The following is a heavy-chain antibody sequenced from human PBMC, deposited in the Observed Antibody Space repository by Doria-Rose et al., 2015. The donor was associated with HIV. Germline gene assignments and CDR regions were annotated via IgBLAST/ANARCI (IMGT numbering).Heavy chain of an antibody. J-gene: IGHJ5*02. CDR2: INPRGGST. CDR1: GYTFTNNY. D-gene: IGHD2-21*02. CDR3: AREAGTADWFDP. Sequence: QSGAAVKKPGASAKISCKASGYTFTNNYMHWVRQAPGQGLEWMGIINPRGGSTSYAQKFQGRVTMTRDTSTSTVYMELRSLRSEDTAMYYCAREAGTADWFDPWGQGTLVIVSS. V-gene: IGHV1-46*01.